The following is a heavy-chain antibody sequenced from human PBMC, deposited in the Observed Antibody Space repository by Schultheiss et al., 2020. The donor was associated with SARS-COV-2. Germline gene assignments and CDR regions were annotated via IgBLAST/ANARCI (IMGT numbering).Heavy chain of an antibody. Sequence: SETLSLTCTVSGGSISSGDYYWSWIRQPPGKGLEWIGEINHSGSTNYNPSLKSRVTISVDTSKNQFSLKLSSVTAADTAVYYCARGMLRGYSGYDGWFDPWGQGTLVTVSS. CDR1: GGSISSGDYY. J-gene: IGHJ5*02. V-gene: IGHV4-30-4*01. CDR3: ARGMLRGYSGYDGWFDP. D-gene: IGHD5-12*01. CDR2: INHSGST.